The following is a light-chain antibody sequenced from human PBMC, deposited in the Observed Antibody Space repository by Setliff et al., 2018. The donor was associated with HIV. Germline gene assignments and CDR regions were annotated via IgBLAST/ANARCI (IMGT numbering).Light chain of an antibody. CDR2: TNY. V-gene: IGLV1-44*01. CDR1: NSNIGSNA. Sequence: QSVLTQPPSASGTPGQRVTISCSGTNSNIGSNAVNWYQQLPGTAPKLLIYTNYQRPSGVPDRSSGSKSGTSASLAISGLPSEDEADYYCAAWDASLIRYVFGTGTKVTVL. J-gene: IGLJ1*01. CDR3: AAWDASLIRYV.